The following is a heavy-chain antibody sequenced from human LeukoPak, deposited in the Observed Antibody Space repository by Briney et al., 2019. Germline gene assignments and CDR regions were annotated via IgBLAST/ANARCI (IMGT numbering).Heavy chain of an antibody. J-gene: IGHJ4*02. CDR2: IYHIGST. D-gene: IGHD3-10*01. CDR1: GFSISRSYY. Sequence: PSETLSLTCGVSGFSISRSYYWAWIRQPPGKGLEWIGTIYHIGSTYYSPSLGSRVTMSVDTSKNEFSLNLKSVTAADTAVYYCARAGWIITSGIDYWGQGALVTASS. CDR3: ARAGWIITSGIDY. V-gene: IGHV4-38-2*01.